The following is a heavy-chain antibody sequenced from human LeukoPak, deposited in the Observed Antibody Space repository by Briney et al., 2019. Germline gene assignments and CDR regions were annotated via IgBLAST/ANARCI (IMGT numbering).Heavy chain of an antibody. D-gene: IGHD5-18*01. CDR2: INHSGST. V-gene: IGHV4-34*01. CDR1: GGSFSGYY. J-gene: IGHJ4*02. CDR3: ARVSYGYGYYFDY. Sequence: PSETLSLTCAVYGGSFSGYYWSWIRQPPGKGLEWIGEINHSGSTNYNPSPKSRVTISVDTSKNQFSLKLSSVTAADTAVYYCARVSYGYGYYFDYWGQGTLVTVSS.